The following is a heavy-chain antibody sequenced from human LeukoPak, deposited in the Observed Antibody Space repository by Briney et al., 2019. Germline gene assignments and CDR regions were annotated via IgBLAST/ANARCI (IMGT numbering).Heavy chain of an antibody. V-gene: IGHV4-38-2*02. CDR2: IYHSGST. D-gene: IGHD2-15*01. CDR1: GYSISSGYY. Sequence: SETLSLTCTVSGYSISSGYYWGWIRQPPGKGLEWIGSIYHSGSTYYNPSLKSRVTISVDTSKNQFSLKLSSVTVADTAVYYCAREATGGSPYYYYGMDVWGQGTTVTVFS. J-gene: IGHJ6*02. CDR3: AREATGGSPYYYYGMDV.